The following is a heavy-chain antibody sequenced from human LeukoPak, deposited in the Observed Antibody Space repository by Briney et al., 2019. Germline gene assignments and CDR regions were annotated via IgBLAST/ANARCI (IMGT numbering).Heavy chain of an antibody. CDR1: GGSFSGYY. D-gene: IGHD1-1*01. Sequence: KASETLSLTCAVYGGSFSGYYWSWIRQPPGKGLEWIGEINHSGSTNYNPSLKSRVTISVDTSKNQFSLKLSSVTAADTAVYYCARASRGTNWNLRPGKLEYWGQGTLVTVSS. V-gene: IGHV4-34*01. J-gene: IGHJ4*02. CDR3: ARASRGTNWNLRPGKLEY. CDR2: INHSGST.